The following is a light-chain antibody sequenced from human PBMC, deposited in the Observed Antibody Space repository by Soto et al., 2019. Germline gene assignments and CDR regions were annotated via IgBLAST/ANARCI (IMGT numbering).Light chain of an antibody. CDR2: DAS. CDR1: QSVSSRS. CDR3: QQYAGSPRT. V-gene: IGKV3-20*01. J-gene: IGKJ1*01. Sequence: EIVLTQSPSTLSLSPGRRPTLSCRASQSVSSRSLAWYQQKPGQAPRLXISDASNRAADIPDRFSGSASGTDFTLTINRLETEDFAVYYCQQYAGSPRTFGQGTQVDIK.